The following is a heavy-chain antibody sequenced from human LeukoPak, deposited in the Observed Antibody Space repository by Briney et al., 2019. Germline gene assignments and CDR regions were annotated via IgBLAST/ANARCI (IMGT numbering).Heavy chain of an antibody. V-gene: IGHV5-10-1*01. CDR2: IDPSDSYT. J-gene: IGHJ4*02. CDR1: GYSFTSHW. D-gene: IGHD5-18*01. Sequence: GESLQISCKGSGYSFTSHWISWVRQMPGKGLEWMGRIDPSDSYTNYSPSFQGHVTISADKSISTAYLQWSSLKASDTAMYYCAVYDRDAGYSYGSPFDYWGQGTLVTVSS. CDR3: AVYDRDAGYSYGSPFDY.